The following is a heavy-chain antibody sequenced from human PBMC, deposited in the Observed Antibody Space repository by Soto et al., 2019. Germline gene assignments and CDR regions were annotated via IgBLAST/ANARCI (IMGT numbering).Heavy chain of an antibody. Sequence: PSETLSLTCAVSGGYISSGGYSWSCIRQPPGKGLEWIGYIYHSGSTYYNPSLKSRLTISLDTSKNQFSLKLTSVTAADTAVYFCARGDSPGGITSRCFDLWGQGTLVTVSS. CDR1: GGYISSGGYS. V-gene: IGHV4-30-2*05. CDR2: IYHSGST. CDR3: ARGDSPGGITSRCFDL. J-gene: IGHJ5*02. D-gene: IGHD1-20*01.